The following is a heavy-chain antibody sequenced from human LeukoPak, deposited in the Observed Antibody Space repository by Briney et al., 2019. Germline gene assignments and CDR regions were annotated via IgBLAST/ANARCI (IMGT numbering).Heavy chain of an antibody. V-gene: IGHV3-66*01. CDR2: IYSGGST. CDR3: ARLYGGNPGGESFDY. Sequence: GGSLRLSCAASGFTFSSYAMSWVRQAPGKGLEWVSVIYSGGSTYYADSVKGRFTISRDNSKNTLYLQMNSLRAEDTAVYYCARLYGGNPGGESFDYWGQGTLVTVSS. D-gene: IGHD4-23*01. CDR1: GFTFSSYA. J-gene: IGHJ4*02.